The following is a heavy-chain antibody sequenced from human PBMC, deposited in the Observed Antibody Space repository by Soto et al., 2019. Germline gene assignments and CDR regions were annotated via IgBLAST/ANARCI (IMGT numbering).Heavy chain of an antibody. J-gene: IGHJ6*02. V-gene: IGHV4-39*01. CDR3: ARHGFGSEKSYYFYAMDV. Sequence: PSETPSITCTVSGDSISSSSYYWGWIQQPPGKGLEWIGSIYYSGRTYYNPSLKSRVTISVDTSKNQFSLSLSSGTAADTAVYYCARHGFGSEKSYYFYAMDVWGQGTTVTVSS. D-gene: IGHD3-10*01. CDR2: IYYSGRT. CDR1: GDSISSSSYY.